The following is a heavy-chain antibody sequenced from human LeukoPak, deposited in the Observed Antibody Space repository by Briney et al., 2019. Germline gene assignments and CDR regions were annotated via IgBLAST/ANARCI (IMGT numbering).Heavy chain of an antibody. Sequence: PSETLSLTCTVSGGSISSYYWSWIRQPPGKGLEWIGYIYYSGSTNYNPSLTSRVTISVDTSKNQFSLKLSSVTAADTAVYYCARGSVVRGINYYMDVWGKGTTVTVSS. V-gene: IGHV4-59*01. J-gene: IGHJ6*03. CDR1: GGSISSYY. CDR3: ARGSVVRGINYYMDV. CDR2: IYYSGST. D-gene: IGHD3-10*01.